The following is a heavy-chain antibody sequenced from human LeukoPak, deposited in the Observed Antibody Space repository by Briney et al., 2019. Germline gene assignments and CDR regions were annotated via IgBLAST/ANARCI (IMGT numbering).Heavy chain of an antibody. CDR3: ARGRMYNWNDRFDY. V-gene: IGHV3-21*01. CDR1: GFTFSSYS. Sequence: GGSLTLSCAASGFTFSSYSMNWVRQAPGKGLEWVSSISSSSSYMYYADSVKGRFTISRDNAKNTLYLQMNSLRAEDTAVYYCARGRMYNWNDRFDYWGQGTLVTVSS. CDR2: ISSSSSYM. J-gene: IGHJ4*02. D-gene: IGHD1-1*01.